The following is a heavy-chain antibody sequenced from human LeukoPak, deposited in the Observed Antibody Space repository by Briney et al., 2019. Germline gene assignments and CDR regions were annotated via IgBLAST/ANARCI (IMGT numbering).Heavy chain of an antibody. J-gene: IGHJ5*01. CDR3: ARPGYCSGGSCSDWFDS. D-gene: IGHD2-15*01. CDR1: GYTFTAYY. V-gene: IGHV1-2*02. Sequence: ASVKVSCKPSGYTFTAYYVHWMRQAPGQGLEWMGWTDPNSAGTNFAQKFQGRVSMTRDTSINTAYLELSRLRSDDTAVYYCARPGYCSGGSCSDWFDSWGQGTLVTVSS. CDR2: TDPNSAGT.